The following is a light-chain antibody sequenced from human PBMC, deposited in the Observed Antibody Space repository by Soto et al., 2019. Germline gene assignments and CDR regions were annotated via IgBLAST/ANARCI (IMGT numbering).Light chain of an antibody. V-gene: IGLV2-8*01. Sequence: QSALTQPPSASGSPGQSVTISCTGTSSDVGGYKYVSWYQQHPGKAPKLIIYDVNKRPPGVPDRLSGSKSGNTASLTVFGLQAEDDAYCHGSAYPGSNGVVFGGGTKQAVL. CDR3: SAYPGSNGVV. J-gene: IGLJ2*01. CDR2: DVN. CDR1: SSDVGGYKY.